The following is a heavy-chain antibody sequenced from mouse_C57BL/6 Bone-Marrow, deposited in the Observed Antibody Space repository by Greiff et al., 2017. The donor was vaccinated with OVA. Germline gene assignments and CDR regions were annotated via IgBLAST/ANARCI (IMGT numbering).Heavy chain of an antibody. Sequence: EVKLVESGGGLVKPGGSLKLSCAASGFTFSSYAMSWVRQTPEKRLEWVATISDGGSYTYYPDNVKGRFTISRDNAKNNLYLQMSHLKSEDKAMYYCARDRDYYSSLPYFDYWGQGTTLTVSS. CDR3: ARDRDYYSSLPYFDY. J-gene: IGHJ2*01. V-gene: IGHV5-4*01. D-gene: IGHD1-1*01. CDR1: GFTFSSYA. CDR2: ISDGGSYT.